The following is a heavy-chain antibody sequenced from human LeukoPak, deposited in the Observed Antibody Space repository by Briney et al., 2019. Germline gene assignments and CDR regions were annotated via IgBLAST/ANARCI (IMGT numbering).Heavy chain of an antibody. Sequence: SETLSLTCTVSGGSVSSGSYYWSWIRQPPGKGLEWIGYTYYSGRTSYNPSLKSRVTMSVDTSKNQFSLKLSSVTAADTAVYYCARDGNPWNLDVWGRGTLVTVSS. J-gene: IGHJ2*01. CDR2: TYYSGRT. V-gene: IGHV4-61*01. D-gene: IGHD1-14*01. CDR3: ARDGNPWNLDV. CDR1: GGSVSSGSYY.